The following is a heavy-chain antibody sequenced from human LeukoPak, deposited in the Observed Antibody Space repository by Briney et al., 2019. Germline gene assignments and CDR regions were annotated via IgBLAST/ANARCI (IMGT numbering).Heavy chain of an antibody. CDR2: IYTSGST. V-gene: IGHV4-4*07. J-gene: IGHJ4*02. Sequence: PSETLSLTCTVSVGSISSYYWSCIRQPAGKGLEWIGRIYTSGSTNYNPSLKSRVTMSVDTSKNQFSLKLSSVTAADTAVYYCARDSYYYDGSGSYRFDYWGQGTLVTVSS. D-gene: IGHD3-22*01. CDR1: VGSISSYY. CDR3: ARDSYYYDGSGSYRFDY.